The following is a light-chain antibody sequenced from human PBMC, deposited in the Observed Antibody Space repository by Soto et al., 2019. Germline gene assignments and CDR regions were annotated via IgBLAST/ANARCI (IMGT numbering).Light chain of an antibody. V-gene: IGLV2-14*01. CDR3: SSYTTSNTRQIV. J-gene: IGLJ1*01. CDR2: DVS. CDR1: SSDVVGYNY. Sequence: QSVLTQPASVSGSPGQSITISCTGTSSDVVGYNYVSWCQQHPGKAPKFMIYDVSNRPSGVSNRFSGSKSGNTASLTISGLQAEDEADYYCSSYTTSNTRQIVFGTGTKVTVL.